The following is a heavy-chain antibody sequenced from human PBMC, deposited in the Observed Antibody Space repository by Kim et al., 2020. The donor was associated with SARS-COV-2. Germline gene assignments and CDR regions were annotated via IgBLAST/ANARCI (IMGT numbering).Heavy chain of an antibody. Sequence: YYADSVKGRFTISRDNSKNTLYLQMNSLRAEDTAVYYCARDRRRGYNLDYWGQGTLVTVSS. CDR3: ARDRRRGYNLDY. J-gene: IGHJ4*02. D-gene: IGHD5-12*01. V-gene: IGHV3-66*01.